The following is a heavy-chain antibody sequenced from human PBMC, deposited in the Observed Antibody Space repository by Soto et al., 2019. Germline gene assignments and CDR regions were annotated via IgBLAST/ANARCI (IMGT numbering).Heavy chain of an antibody. D-gene: IGHD2-15*01. J-gene: IGHJ3*02. Sequence: PSETLSLTCTVSGGSISSYYWSWIRQPPGKGLEWIGYIYYSGSTNYNPSLKSRVAISVDTSKNQFSLKLSSVTAADTAVYYCARAPHIVVGAFDIWGQGTMVTVSS. CDR3: ARAPHIVVGAFDI. V-gene: IGHV4-59*01. CDR1: GGSISSYY. CDR2: IYYSGST.